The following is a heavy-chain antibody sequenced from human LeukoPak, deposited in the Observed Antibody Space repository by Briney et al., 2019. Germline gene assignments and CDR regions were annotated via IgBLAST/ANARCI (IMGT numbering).Heavy chain of an antibody. CDR2: INPNSGGT. CDR3: ARERVGYFDY. J-gene: IGHJ4*02. Sequence: GASVKVSCKASGYTFTGYYMHWVRQAPGQGLEWMGWINPNSGGTNYAQKFQGRVSMTRDTSLNTAYMDLSRLRSEDTAVYYCARERVGYFDYWGQGTLVTVSS. V-gene: IGHV1-2*02. CDR1: GYTFTGYY.